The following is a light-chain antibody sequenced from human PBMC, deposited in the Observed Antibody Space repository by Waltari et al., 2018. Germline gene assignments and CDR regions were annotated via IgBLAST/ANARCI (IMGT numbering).Light chain of an antibody. CDR2: KVS. Sequence: DVVMTQSPLSLPITPGQPASIPCRSSRSLVHSDGNTYLSWYQETPGQPPRLLISKVSNRGSGVPDRFSGSGAGTDFTLNINRVEAEDVGIYCCGQSTHGALTFGGGTNVEIK. J-gene: IGKJ4*02. CDR3: GQSTHGALT. CDR1: RSLVHSDGNTY. V-gene: IGKV2-30*02.